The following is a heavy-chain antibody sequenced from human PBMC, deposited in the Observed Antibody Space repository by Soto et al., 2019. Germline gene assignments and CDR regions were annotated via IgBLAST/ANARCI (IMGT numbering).Heavy chain of an antibody. CDR1: AFSFSTYG. CDR2: VWADGTTK. Sequence: QVQLLESGGGVVQPGRSLRLSCTVSAFSFSTYGMHWVRQAPGKGLEWVAIVWADGTTKYYADSVRGRFTISRDNSENTLYPTMNSLRAEDTAFYYCATGRPGPVSTFPLFEYWGQGTLVTVSS. J-gene: IGHJ4*02. CDR3: ATGRPGPVSTFPLFEY. D-gene: IGHD3-3*02. V-gene: IGHV3-33*01.